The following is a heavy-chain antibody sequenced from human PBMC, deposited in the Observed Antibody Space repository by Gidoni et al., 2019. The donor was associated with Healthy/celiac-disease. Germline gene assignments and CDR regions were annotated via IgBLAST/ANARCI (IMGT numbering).Heavy chain of an antibody. J-gene: IGHJ4*02. D-gene: IGHD5-18*01. CDR3: AKDLEGGWIQRWSTKTDFDY. V-gene: IGHV3-23*01. CDR1: GFTFSSSA. CDR2: ISGSGGRT. Sequence: EVQLLESGGGLVQPGGSLRLSCAASGFTFSSSAMSWVRQVPGKGLEWVSAISGSGGRTYYADAVKSRFTISRDNSKNTLYLQMNSLRAEDTAVYYCAKDLEGGWIQRWSTKTDFDYWGQGTLVTVSS.